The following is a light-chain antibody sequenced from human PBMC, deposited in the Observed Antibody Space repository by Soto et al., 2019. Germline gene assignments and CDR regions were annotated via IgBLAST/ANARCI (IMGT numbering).Light chain of an antibody. CDR1: QNIGSY. V-gene: IGKV3D-15*01. J-gene: IGKJ2*01. CDR2: GAS. CDR3: QQYNNWPPYT. Sequence: EIVLTQSPGTPSLSPVERATLSCRASQNIGSYLAWFQQKPGQAPRLLIYGASSRATGIPDRFSGSGSGTDFTLTISSLQSEDFAVYYCQQYNNWPPYTFGQGTKVDIK.